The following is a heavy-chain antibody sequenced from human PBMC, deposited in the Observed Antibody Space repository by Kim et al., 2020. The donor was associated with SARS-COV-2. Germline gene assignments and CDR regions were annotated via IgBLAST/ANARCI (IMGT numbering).Heavy chain of an antibody. Sequence: ASVKVSCKASGYTFTSYYMHWVRQAPGQGLEWMGIINPSGGSTSYAQKFQGRVTMTRDTSTSTVYMELSSLRSEDTAVYYCARDPVPDYYGSGSRNWFDPWGQGTLVTVSS. V-gene: IGHV1-46*01. CDR1: GYTFTSYY. D-gene: IGHD3-10*01. CDR2: INPSGGST. CDR3: ARDPVPDYYGSGSRNWFDP. J-gene: IGHJ5*02.